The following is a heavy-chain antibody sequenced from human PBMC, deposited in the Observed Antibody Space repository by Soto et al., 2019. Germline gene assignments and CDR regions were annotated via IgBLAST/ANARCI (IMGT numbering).Heavy chain of an antibody. Sequence: GGSLRLSCAASGLTFSNYGMSWVRQGPGGGLQWVSLISTSGDRTYYADSVKGRFTISRDNSKNTVDLQMNSLRAEDTAVYFCAKGVLSFHYGMEVWGQGTTVTVSS. CDR3: AKGVLSFHYGMEV. CDR1: GLTFSNYG. V-gene: IGHV3-23*01. J-gene: IGHJ6*02. CDR2: ISTSGDRT. D-gene: IGHD3-10*01.